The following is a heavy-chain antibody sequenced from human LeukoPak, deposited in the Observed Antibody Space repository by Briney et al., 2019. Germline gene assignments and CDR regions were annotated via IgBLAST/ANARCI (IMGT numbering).Heavy chain of an antibody. D-gene: IGHD3-16*01. Sequence: PGESLKISCQGSGYSFSSYWIGWVRQMPGKGPEWMVIIYPGDSDIKYSPSFEGQVTISADKSNSTAYLQWSSLKASDTAMYYCARRSPSGGYYFDYWGQGTLVTVSS. V-gene: IGHV5-51*01. CDR2: IYPGDSDI. CDR3: ARRSPSGGYYFDY. J-gene: IGHJ4*02. CDR1: GYSFSSYW.